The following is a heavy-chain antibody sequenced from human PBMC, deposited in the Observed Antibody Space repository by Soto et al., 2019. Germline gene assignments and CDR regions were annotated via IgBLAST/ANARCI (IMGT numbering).Heavy chain of an antibody. CDR2: IYNSGST. CDR1: GGSISSGGYY. J-gene: IGHJ5*02. V-gene: IGHV4-31*03. Sequence: QLQLQESGPGLVKASQTLSLTCTVSGGSISSGGYYWSWIRQHPGKGLEWIGYIYNSGSTYYNPSRRGRVTISADTSQNPFSLQLGTVTAAATAVYYCGRDTAPWGQGTLVTVSS. CDR3: GRDTAP. D-gene: IGHD2-21*02.